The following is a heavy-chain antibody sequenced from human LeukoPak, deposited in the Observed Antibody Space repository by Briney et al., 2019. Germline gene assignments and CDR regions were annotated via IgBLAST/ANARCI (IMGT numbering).Heavy chain of an antibody. CDR1: GFTFSIYS. CDR2: ISSDSSYT. CDR3: ARDTYYDFWSGYYSGGLDY. D-gene: IGHD3-3*01. V-gene: IGHV3-21*01. Sequence: GGSLRLSCAASGFTFSIYSMNWVRQAPGKGLEWVSSISSDSSYTDYADSLKGRFTISRDNANNSLYLQMNSLKVEDTAVYYCARDTYYDFWSGYYSGGLDYWGQGTLVAVSS. J-gene: IGHJ4*02.